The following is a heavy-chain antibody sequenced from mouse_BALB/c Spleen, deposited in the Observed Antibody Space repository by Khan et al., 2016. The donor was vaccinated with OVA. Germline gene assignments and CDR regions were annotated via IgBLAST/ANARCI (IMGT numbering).Heavy chain of an antibody. Sequence: QIQLVQSGAELAKPGASVKMSCKASGYTFINYWILWVKQRPGQGLEWIGYINPSTGYTEYNQNFKDKATLTADKSSSTAYMQLSILTSEDSAVYYCARRGLRCDFCYWGQGTTLTVSS. V-gene: IGHV1-7*01. D-gene: IGHD1-1*01. CDR2: INPSTGYT. CDR1: GYTFINYW. CDR3: ARRGLRCDFCY. J-gene: IGHJ2*01.